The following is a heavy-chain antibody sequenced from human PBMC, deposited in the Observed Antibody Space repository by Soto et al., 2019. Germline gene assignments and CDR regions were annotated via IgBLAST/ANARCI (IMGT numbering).Heavy chain of an antibody. Sequence: PGGSLRLSCAASGFTFSGSAMHWVRQASGKGLEWVGRIRSKANSYATAYAASVKGRFTISRDDSKNTAYLQMNSLKTEDTAVYYCTSGRINYYDSSGYYYFDYWGQGTLVTVSS. CDR1: GFTFSGSA. V-gene: IGHV3-73*01. J-gene: IGHJ4*02. CDR3: TSGRINYYDSSGYYYFDY. CDR2: IRSKANSYAT. D-gene: IGHD3-22*01.